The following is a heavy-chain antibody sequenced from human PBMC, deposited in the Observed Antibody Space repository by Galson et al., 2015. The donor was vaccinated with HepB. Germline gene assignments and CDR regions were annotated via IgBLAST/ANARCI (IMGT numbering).Heavy chain of an antibody. J-gene: IGHJ5*02. D-gene: IGHD2-15*01. CDR2: IYWDDDK. V-gene: IGHV2-5*02. CDR3: APLGGYCSGGSCLHNWFDP. CDR1: GFSLSTSGVG. Sequence: PALVKPTQTLTLTCTFSGFSLSTSGVGVGWIRQPPGKALEWLALIYWDDDKRYSPSLKSRLTITKDTSKNQVVLTMTNMDPVDTATYYCAPLGGYCSGGSCLHNWFDPWGQGTLVTVSS.